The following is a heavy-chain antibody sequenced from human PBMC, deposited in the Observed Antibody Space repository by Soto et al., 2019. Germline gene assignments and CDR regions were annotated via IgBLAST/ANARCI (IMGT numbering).Heavy chain of an antibody. CDR1: GGSISCFY. Sequence: PSETLSLTSTVSGGSISCFYWSWIRQPPGKGLEWIGYVYYRGSTNYNPSLKSRVTISVDTSKNQFSLKLSSVTAADTAVYYWARESSGWRYGMGVWGQGTTVTVSS. CDR2: VYYRGST. CDR3: ARESSGWRYGMGV. D-gene: IGHD6-19*01. J-gene: IGHJ6*02. V-gene: IGHV4-59*01.